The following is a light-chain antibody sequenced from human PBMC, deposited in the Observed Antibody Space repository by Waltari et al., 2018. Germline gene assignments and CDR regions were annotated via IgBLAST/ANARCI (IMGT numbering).Light chain of an antibody. Sequence: DIQMTQSPPSLSASVGDRVTITCRASHAMNTFVAWYQQQPGRGPELLIYGASTLHSGVPSRFSGGRSGTDFTLTISSLQPEDAATYYCQSYNVAPYTFGQGTKLEI. J-gene: IGKJ2*01. CDR1: HAMNTF. CDR2: GAS. CDR3: QSYNVAPYT. V-gene: IGKV1-27*01.